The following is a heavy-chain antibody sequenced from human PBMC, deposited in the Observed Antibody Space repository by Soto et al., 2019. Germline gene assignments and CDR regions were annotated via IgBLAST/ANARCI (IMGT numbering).Heavy chain of an antibody. CDR1: GFTFGDYA. D-gene: IGHD5-12*01. CDR2: IRSKAYGGTA. J-gene: IGHJ6*03. Sequence: SLRLSCTASGFTFGDYAMSWFRQAPGKGLEWVGFIRSKAYGGTADYAASVKGRFTISRDESKNIAYLQMNSLKTEDTAVYYCTRDKSGYSGYDPKYYYYMDVWGKGTTVTVSS. V-gene: IGHV3-49*03. CDR3: TRDKSGYSGYDPKYYYYMDV.